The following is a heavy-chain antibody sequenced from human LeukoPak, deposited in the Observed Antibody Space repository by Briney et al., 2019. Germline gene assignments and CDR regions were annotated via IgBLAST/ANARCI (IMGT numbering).Heavy chain of an antibody. CDR2: IDPSDSYT. CDR1: GYRLISYW. J-gene: IGHJ3*02. CDR3: ARHQLLGPCFKGVCSDAFDI. V-gene: IGHV5-10-1*01. Sequence: GPSLKISSKGPGYRLISYWISWVRQMLGKGLEWMGRIDPSDSYTNYSPPFQGHLTISADKSISTAYLQWSSLKASDTAMYYCARHQLLGPCFKGVCSDAFDIWGQGTIVSVSS. D-gene: IGHD2-8*01.